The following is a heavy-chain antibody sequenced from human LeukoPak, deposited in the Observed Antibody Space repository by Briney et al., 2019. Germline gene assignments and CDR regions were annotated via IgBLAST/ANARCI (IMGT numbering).Heavy chain of an antibody. Sequence: PSETLSLTCAVSGGSISSGGYSWSWIRQPPGKGLEWIGYIYHSGSTYYNPSLKSRVTISVDRSKNQFSLKLSSVTAADTAVYYCARTDGDYDYFDYWAREPWSPSPQ. CDR1: GGSISSGGYS. V-gene: IGHV4-30-2*01. CDR2: IYHSGST. D-gene: IGHD4-17*01. J-gene: IGHJ4*02. CDR3: ARTDGDYDYFDY.